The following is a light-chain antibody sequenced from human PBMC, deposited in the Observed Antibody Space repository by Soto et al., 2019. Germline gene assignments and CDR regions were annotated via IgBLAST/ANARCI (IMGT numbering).Light chain of an antibody. CDR2: GAS. Sequence: DIQMTQSPSSLSASVGDRVTITCRASQTITTYLNWYQQKPVKAPKLLIYGASSLQSGVPSRFTGSGSGTDFTLTISSLQPEDFATYHCQQSHSTPWTFGQGTKVEMK. V-gene: IGKV1-39*01. CDR1: QTITTY. J-gene: IGKJ1*01. CDR3: QQSHSTPWT.